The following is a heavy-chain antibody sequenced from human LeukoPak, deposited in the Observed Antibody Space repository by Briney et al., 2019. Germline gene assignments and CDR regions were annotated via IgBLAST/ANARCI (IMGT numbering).Heavy chain of an antibody. CDR2: IYTSGST. CDR3: AREPYYDFWSGYRHYYMDV. J-gene: IGHJ6*03. V-gene: IGHV4-4*07. CDR1: GGSISSYY. Sequence: SETLSLTCTVSGGSISSYYWGWIRQPAGKGLEWIGRIYTSGSTNYNPSLKSRVTMSVDTSKNQFSLKLSSVTAADTAVYYCAREPYYDFWSGYRHYYMDVWGKGTTVTVSS. D-gene: IGHD3-3*01.